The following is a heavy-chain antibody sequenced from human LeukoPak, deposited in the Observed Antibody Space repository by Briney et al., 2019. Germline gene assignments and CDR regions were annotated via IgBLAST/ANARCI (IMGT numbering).Heavy chain of an antibody. Sequence: PGGSLRLSCAASGFNFNNAWMSWVRQAPGKGLEWVGRIRSKDAGWTTDYAAHVKGSFTISRDDSKNTLYLLMNSLKTEDTAVYYCTTVSYCGGDCSIYFQHWGQGTLVTLSS. D-gene: IGHD2-21*02. V-gene: IGHV3-15*01. CDR2: IRSKDAGWTT. J-gene: IGHJ1*01. CDR1: GFNFNNAW. CDR3: TTVSYCGGDCSIYFQH.